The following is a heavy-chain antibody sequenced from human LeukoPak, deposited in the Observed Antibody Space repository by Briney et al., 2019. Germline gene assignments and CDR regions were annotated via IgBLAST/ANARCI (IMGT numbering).Heavy chain of an antibody. CDR2: ISSSSSYI. Sequence: GGSLRLSCAASGFTLSSYSMKWVRQARGKGLEGVSSISSSSSYIYYADSVKGRFTISRDNAKNSLYLQMNSLRAEDTAVYYCARDSDSSGYCDYWGQGTLVTVSS. CDR3: ARDSDSSGYCDY. D-gene: IGHD3-22*01. J-gene: IGHJ4*02. V-gene: IGHV3-21*01. CDR1: GFTLSSYS.